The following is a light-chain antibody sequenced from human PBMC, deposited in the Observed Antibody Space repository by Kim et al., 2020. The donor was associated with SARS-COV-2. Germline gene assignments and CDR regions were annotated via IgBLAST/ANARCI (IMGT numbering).Light chain of an antibody. J-gene: IGKJ4*01. CDR2: DAS. CDR3: QRHDDWPLT. Sequence: EVVMTQSPATLSVSPGERATLSCRASRSINSKLAWYQQKPGQAPRLLFYDASTRATGVPARFSGSGSGAEFTLTISSLQSEDSAVYYCQRHDDWPLTCGGGTNVEIK. CDR1: RSINSK. V-gene: IGKV3-15*01.